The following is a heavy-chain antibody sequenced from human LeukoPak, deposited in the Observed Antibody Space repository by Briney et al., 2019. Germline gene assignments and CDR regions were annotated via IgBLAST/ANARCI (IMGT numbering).Heavy chain of an antibody. CDR2: IHYDGSNN. CDR1: GFTFSSYA. Sequence: GGSLRLSCAASGFTFSSYAMHWVRQAPGKGLEWVAFIHYDGSNNYYADSVKGRFTISRDNSKNTLYLQMNTLRADDTAVYYCAKDSDGSGSYYDYWGQGTLVTVSS. V-gene: IGHV3-30*02. CDR3: AKDSDGSGSYYDY. J-gene: IGHJ4*02. D-gene: IGHD3-10*01.